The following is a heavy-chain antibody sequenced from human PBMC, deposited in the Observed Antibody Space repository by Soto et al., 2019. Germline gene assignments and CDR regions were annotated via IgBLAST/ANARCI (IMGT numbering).Heavy chain of an antibody. D-gene: IGHD2-15*01. J-gene: IGHJ5*02. CDR1: GGSVSSSRYN. CDR2: IYYSGST. Sequence: SLTCTVAGGSVSSSRYNSSWIGQPPGKGLEWIGDIYYSGSTNYNPSLKSRVTISVDTSKNQFSLKLSSVTAADTAVYYCARGGCSGGSCYPPEVFWFDPWGQGTLVTVSS. V-gene: IGHV4-61*01. CDR3: ARGGCSGGSCYPPEVFWFDP.